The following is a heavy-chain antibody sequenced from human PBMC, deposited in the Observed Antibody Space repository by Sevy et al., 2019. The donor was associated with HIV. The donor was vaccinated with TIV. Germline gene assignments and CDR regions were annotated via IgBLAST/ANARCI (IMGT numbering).Heavy chain of an antibody. D-gene: IGHD6-13*01. J-gene: IGHJ6*03. V-gene: IGHV1-18*01. CDR1: GYTFTSYG. CDR2: ISADNGDT. Sequence: ASVKVSCKASGYTFTSYGISWVRQAPGQGLEWRGWISADNGDTHYGQKVQGRVTMTAETSTSTVHMELRSLRSDDTAVYYCARDRIAAGMDAWGEGTTVTVSS. CDR3: ARDRIAAGMDA.